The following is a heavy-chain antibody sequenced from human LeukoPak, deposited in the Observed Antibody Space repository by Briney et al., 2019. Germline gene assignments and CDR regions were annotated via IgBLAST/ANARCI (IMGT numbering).Heavy chain of an antibody. D-gene: IGHD5-18*01. Sequence: TGGSLRLSCAASGFSFNNYVMHWVRQGPGKGLQWLSFISYDAINKYYSDSVKGRFTISRDNAKNSLYLQMNNLRAEDTAVYYCARDTAMVHWGQGTLVTVSS. CDR1: GFSFNNYV. CDR2: ISYDAINK. J-gene: IGHJ4*02. V-gene: IGHV3-30-3*01. CDR3: ARDTAMVH.